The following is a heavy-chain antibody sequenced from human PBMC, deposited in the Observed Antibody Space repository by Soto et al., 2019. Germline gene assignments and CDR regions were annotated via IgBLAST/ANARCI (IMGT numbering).Heavy chain of an antibody. CDR1: GYTFTKYG. CDR3: TRGHFINTFGGAFDY. CDR2: ISAYHDNT. Sequence: QVQLMQSGAEVKKPGASVKVSCKASGYTFTKYGISWVRQAPGQGLEWLGWISAYHDNTNYVQKCQGRGTMTTTKSPNTADMELRSLRSDDTAVYYCTRGHFINTFGGAFDYWGQGTPVTVSS. D-gene: IGHD3-16*01. J-gene: IGHJ4*02. V-gene: IGHV1-18*01.